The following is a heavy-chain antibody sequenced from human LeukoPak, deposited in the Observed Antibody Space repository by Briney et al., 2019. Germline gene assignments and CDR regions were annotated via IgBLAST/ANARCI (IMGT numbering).Heavy chain of an antibody. CDR2: ISGTGGST. J-gene: IGHJ4*02. CDR1: GFTLSNYG. Sequence: GGSLRLSCAASGFTLSNYGMSWVRQAPGKGLEWISAISGTGGSTYYADSAKGRFTISRDNSKNSLYLQMNSLRAEDTAIYYCARVWRGNYYDYWGQGTLVTVSS. CDR3: ARVWRGNYYDY. V-gene: IGHV3-23*01. D-gene: IGHD1-1*01.